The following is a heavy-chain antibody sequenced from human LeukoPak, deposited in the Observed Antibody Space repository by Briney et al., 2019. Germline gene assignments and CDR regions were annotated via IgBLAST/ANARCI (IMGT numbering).Heavy chain of an antibody. J-gene: IGHJ4*02. CDR3: ARLRSQYYYDSSGYSYFDY. D-gene: IGHD3-22*01. CDR2: INHSGST. CDR1: GGSFSGYY. V-gene: IGHV4-34*01. Sequence: SETLSLTCAVYGGSFSGYYWSWIRQPPGKGLEWIGEINHSGSTNYNPSLKSRVTISVDTSKNQFSLKLSSVTAADTAVYYCARLRSQYYYDSSGYSYFDYWGQGTLVTVSS.